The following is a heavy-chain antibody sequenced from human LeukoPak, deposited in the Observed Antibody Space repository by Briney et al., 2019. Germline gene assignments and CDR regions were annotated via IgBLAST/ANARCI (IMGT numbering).Heavy chain of an antibody. CDR3: AKYISQGSGGIDY. CDR2: ISWNSGSI. J-gene: IGHJ4*02. D-gene: IGHD1-26*01. V-gene: IGHV3-9*03. Sequence: SLKISCAASGFTFNDYAMHWVRQAPGKGLEWVSGISWNSGSIGYADSVKGRFTISRDNAKNSLYLQMNSLRAEDMALYYCAKYISQGSGGIDYWGQGTLVTV. CDR1: GFTFNDYA.